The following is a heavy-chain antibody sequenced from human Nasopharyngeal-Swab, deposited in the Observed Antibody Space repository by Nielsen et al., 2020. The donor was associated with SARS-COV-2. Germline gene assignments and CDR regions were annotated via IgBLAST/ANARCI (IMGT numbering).Heavy chain of an antibody. CDR1: GYTLTELS. J-gene: IGHJ3*02. V-gene: IGHV1-24*01. CDR3: ATIVVVTAKEAFDI. Sequence: ASVKVSCKVSGYTLTELSMHWVRQAPGKGLEWMGGFDPEDGETIYAQEFQGRVTMTEDTSTDTAYMELSSLRSEDTAVYYCATIVVVTAKEAFDIWGQGTMVTVSS. D-gene: IGHD2-21*02. CDR2: FDPEDGET.